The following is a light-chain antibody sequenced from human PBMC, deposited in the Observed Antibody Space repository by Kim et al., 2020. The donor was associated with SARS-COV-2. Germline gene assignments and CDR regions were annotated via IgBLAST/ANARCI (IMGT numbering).Light chain of an antibody. CDR3: VLYMGSGISV. CDR2: STN. V-gene: IGLV8-61*01. CDR1: SGSVSTSYY. Sequence: GGTVTLTCGLSSGSVSTSYYPSWYQQTPGQAPRTLIYSTNTRSSGFPDRFSGSILGNKAALTITGAQADDESDYYCVLYMGSGISVFGGGTQLTVL. J-gene: IGLJ3*02.